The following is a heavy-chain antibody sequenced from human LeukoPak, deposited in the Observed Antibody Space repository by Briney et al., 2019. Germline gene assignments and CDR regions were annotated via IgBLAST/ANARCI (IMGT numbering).Heavy chain of an antibody. CDR2: IIPILGIA. D-gene: IGHD3-22*01. V-gene: IGHV1-69*04. Sequence: ASVKVSCKASGGTFSSYAISWVRQAPGQGLEWMGRIIPILGIANYAQKFQGRVTITADKSTSTAYMELSSLRSEDTAVYYCASRPYYYDSSGYYQWGQGTLVTVCS. J-gene: IGHJ4*02. CDR1: GGTFSSYA. CDR3: ASRPYYYDSSGYYQ.